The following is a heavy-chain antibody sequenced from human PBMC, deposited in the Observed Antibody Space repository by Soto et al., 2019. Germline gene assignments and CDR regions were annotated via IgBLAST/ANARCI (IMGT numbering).Heavy chain of an antibody. CDR1: GFTFSSYT. J-gene: IGHJ4*02. V-gene: IGHV3-23*01. CDR2: SSDRRTGNT. Sequence: GGSLRLSCAASGFTFSSYTLHWVRRAPGKGLEWVATSSDRRTGNTHYSYSVRSRFTLSRDYSRNILFLQMDSLRADDTALYYCTTWLTAHFDYWGRGTQVTVSS. D-gene: IGHD2-21*02. CDR3: TTWLTAHFDY.